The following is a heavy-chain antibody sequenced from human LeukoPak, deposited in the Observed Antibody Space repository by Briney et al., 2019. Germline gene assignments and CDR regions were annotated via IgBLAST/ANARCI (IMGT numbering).Heavy chain of an antibody. Sequence: GGSLRLSCEASGFTFSNYAMNWVRQAPGKGLEWVSTISGSGGGTYCADSVKGRFTISRDNSKNTLYLQMNSLRAEDTAVYYCAKEAIAVAGNNWFDPWGQGTLVTVSS. CDR1: GFTFSNYA. CDR2: ISGSGGGT. CDR3: AKEAIAVAGNNWFDP. V-gene: IGHV3-23*01. D-gene: IGHD6-19*01. J-gene: IGHJ5*02.